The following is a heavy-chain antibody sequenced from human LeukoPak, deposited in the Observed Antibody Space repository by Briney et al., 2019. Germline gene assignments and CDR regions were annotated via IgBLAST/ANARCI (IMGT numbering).Heavy chain of an antibody. CDR2: INQDGSEK. CDR3: ARDDWVAAAGYYYYYGMDV. J-gene: IGHJ6*02. Sequence: GGSLRLSCAASGFTFSSYWMNWVRQAPGKGLEWVANINQDGSEKYYVDSVKGRFTISRDNAKNSLHLQMNSLRAEDTAVYYCARDDWVAAAGYYYYYGMDVWGQGTTVTVSS. CDR1: GFTFSSYW. V-gene: IGHV3-7*01. D-gene: IGHD6-13*01.